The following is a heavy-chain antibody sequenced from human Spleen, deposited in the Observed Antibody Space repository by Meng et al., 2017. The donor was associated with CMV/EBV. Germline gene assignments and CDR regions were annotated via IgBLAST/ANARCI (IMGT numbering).Heavy chain of an antibody. J-gene: IGHJ6*02. D-gene: IGHD3-3*01. CDR3: ARDFFRAQGPYYYYYGMDV. CDR2: IYYSGST. CDR1: GGSISSSSYY. Sequence: SETLSLTCTVSGGSISSSSYYWGWIRQPPGKGLEWIGSIYYSGSTYYNPSLKSRVTITVDTSKNQFSLKLSSVTAADTAVYYCARDFFRAQGPYYYYYGMDVWGQGTTVTVSS. V-gene: IGHV4-39*07.